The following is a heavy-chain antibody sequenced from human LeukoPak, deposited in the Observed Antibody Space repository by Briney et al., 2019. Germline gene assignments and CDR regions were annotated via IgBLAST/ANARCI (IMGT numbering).Heavy chain of an antibody. Sequence: PGGSLGLSCSASGFIFSTYNMIWVRQAPRKGLEWVSAISPSSGYKYYEDSVKGRFTISRDNAKNSLYLLMDNLRVEDTALYYCAREGPHCSSTSCYLDSWGQGVLVTVSS. CDR2: ISPSSGYK. CDR3: AREGPHCSSTSCYLDS. J-gene: IGHJ4*02. D-gene: IGHD2-2*01. V-gene: IGHV3-21*01. CDR1: GFIFSTYN.